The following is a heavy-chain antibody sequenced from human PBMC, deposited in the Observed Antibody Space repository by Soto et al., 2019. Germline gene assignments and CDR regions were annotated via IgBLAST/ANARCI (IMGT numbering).Heavy chain of an antibody. CDR2: VVVGSGNT. V-gene: IGHV1-58*01. CDR3: AADRRQITRLAGDYYGMDV. CDR1: GFTFTSSA. J-gene: IGHJ6*02. D-gene: IGHD3-16*01. Sequence: SVKVSCKASGFTFTSSAVQWVRQARGQRLEWIGWVVVGSGNTNYAQKFQERVTITRDMSTSTAYMELSSLRSEDTAVYYCAADRRQITRLAGDYYGMDVWGQGTTVTVSS.